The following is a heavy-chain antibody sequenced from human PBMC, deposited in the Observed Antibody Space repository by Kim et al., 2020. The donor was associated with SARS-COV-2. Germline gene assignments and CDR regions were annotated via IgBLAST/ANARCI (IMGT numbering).Heavy chain of an antibody. V-gene: IGHV5-10-1*01. CDR1: GYSFTSYW. Sequence: GESLKISCKGSGYSFTSYWISWVRQMPGKGLEWMGRIDPSDSYTNYSPSFQGHVTISADKSISTAYLQGSSLKASDTAMYYCARGVGRLPGYSYGYHFDYWGQGTLVTDSS. CDR2: IDPSDSYT. J-gene: IGHJ4*02. D-gene: IGHD5-18*01. CDR3: ARGVGRLPGYSYGYHFDY.